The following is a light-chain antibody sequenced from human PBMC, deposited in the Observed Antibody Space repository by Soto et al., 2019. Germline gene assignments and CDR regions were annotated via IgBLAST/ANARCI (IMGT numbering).Light chain of an antibody. CDR2: GAS. CDR1: QSVRTT. Sequence: EIVMRQSPATLSVSPGQRATLSCRASQSVRTTVAWYHQRPGQAPRLLIYGASTRATGVPDRFSGSGSGTDFTLTISRLEPEDFAVYYCQQYGSSGTFGQGTKVDIK. V-gene: IGKV3-20*01. J-gene: IGKJ1*01. CDR3: QQYGSSGT.